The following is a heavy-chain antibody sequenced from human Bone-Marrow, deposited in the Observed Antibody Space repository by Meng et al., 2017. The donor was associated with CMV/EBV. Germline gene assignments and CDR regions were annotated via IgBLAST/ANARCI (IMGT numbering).Heavy chain of an antibody. CDR2: ISSSGSTI. J-gene: IGHJ3*02. V-gene: IGHV3-11*01. CDR1: GFTFSDYY. CDR3: ARESVIWQLRAAFDI. D-gene: IGHD2-15*01. Sequence: GGSLRLSCAASGFTFSDYYMSWIRQAPGKGLEWVSYISSSGSTIYYADSVKGRFTISRDNAKNSLYLQMNSLRAEDTAVYYCARESVIWQLRAAFDIWGQGTMVTVAS.